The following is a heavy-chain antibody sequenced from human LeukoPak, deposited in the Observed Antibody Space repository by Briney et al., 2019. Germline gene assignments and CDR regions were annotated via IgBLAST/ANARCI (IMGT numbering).Heavy chain of an antibody. J-gene: IGHJ3*02. CDR3: AREDGVVMAYAFDI. Sequence: PGGSLRLSCAAPGFTFSSYSMNWVRQAPGKGLEWVSSISSSSSYIYYADSVKGRFTISRDNAKNSLYLQMNSLRAEDTAVYYCAREDGVVMAYAFDIWGQGTMVTVSS. CDR1: GFTFSSYS. D-gene: IGHD5-24*01. CDR2: ISSSSSYI. V-gene: IGHV3-21*01.